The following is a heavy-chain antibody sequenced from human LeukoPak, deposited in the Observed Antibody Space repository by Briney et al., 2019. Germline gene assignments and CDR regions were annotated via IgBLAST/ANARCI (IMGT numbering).Heavy chain of an antibody. CDR1: GYTFSNYG. CDR2: ISAYNGTT. CDR3: ARASIMTTVTTGP. J-gene: IGHJ5*02. Sequence: ASVKVSCKASGYTFSNYGIFWVRQAPGQGLEWMGWISAYNGTTKYAQNVQGRVTTTTDTSTTTAYMELRSLRSDDTAVYYCARASIMTTVTTGPWGQGTPVTVSS. V-gene: IGHV1-18*01. D-gene: IGHD4-11*01.